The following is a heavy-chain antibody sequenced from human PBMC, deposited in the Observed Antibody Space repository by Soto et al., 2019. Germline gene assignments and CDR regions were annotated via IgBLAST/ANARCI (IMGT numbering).Heavy chain of an antibody. V-gene: IGHV1-18*04. CDR1: GDTFRRYS. CDR2: INPIVEIA. D-gene: IGHD1-26*01. Sequence: ASVKVSCKASGDTFRRYSITWVRQAPGQGVEWMGRINPIVEIARYAQKLQGRLTMTTDTSTSTVYMELRNLSSDDTALYYCARTVGATIRWFDPWGQGTLVTVSS. J-gene: IGHJ5*02. CDR3: ARTVGATIRWFDP.